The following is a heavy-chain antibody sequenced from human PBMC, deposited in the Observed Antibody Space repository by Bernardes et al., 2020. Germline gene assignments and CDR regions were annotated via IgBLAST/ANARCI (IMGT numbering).Heavy chain of an antibody. J-gene: IGHJ6*02. V-gene: IGHV3-7*01. D-gene: IGHD2-8*01. CDR1: GFTFSTYW. Sequence: GGSLRLSRAASGFTFSTYWMSWVRQAPGKGLEWVANIKEDGSEKYYVNSVRGRFTISRDNAKNSLSLQMNSLRAEDTAVYYCAREGVERAYFFYYGMDVWGQGTTVTVSS. CDR2: IKEDGSEK. CDR3: AREGVERAYFFYYGMDV.